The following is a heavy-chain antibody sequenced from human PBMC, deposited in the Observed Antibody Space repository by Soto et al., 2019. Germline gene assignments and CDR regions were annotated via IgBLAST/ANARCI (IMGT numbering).Heavy chain of an antibody. V-gene: IGHV1-69*13. CDR1: GGTFSRNT. CDR3: ARQFDSDTTGYYYAY. Sequence: SVKVSCKASGGTFSRNTISWVRQAPGQGLEWMGGIMPIFGSANYAQKFQGRVTITADENTRTVYMELSRLRSEDTAVYYCARQFDSDTTGYYYAYWGQGTLVTVSS. J-gene: IGHJ4*02. CDR2: IMPIFGSA. D-gene: IGHD3-22*01.